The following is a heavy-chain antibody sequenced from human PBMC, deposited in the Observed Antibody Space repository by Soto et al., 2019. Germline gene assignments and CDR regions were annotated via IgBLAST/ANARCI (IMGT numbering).Heavy chain of an antibody. CDR1: GGSIISYY. CDR2: IYYSGST. Sequence: SETLSLTCTVSGGSIISYYWSWMRQPPGKGLEWIGYIYYSGSTNYNPSLKSRVTISVDTSKNQFSLKLSSVTAADTAVYYCARDSSYSSGWYYFDYWGQGTLVTVSS. V-gene: IGHV4-59*01. D-gene: IGHD6-19*01. J-gene: IGHJ4*02. CDR3: ARDSSYSSGWYYFDY.